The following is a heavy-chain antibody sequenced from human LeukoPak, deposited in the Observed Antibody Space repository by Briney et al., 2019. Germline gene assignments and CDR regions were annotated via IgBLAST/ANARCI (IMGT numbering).Heavy chain of an antibody. CDR2: TSYDGSNK. D-gene: IGHD2-15*01. CDR1: GFTFSSYT. V-gene: IGHV3-30*04. J-gene: IGHJ4*02. Sequence: GGSLRLSCAASGFTFSSYTMHWVRQAPGKGLGWVAVTSYDGSNKYYADSVKGRFTISRGNFKSTLYLQMNSLRVEDTAVYYCARDAWSFDCWGQGTLVTVSS. CDR3: ARDAWSFDC.